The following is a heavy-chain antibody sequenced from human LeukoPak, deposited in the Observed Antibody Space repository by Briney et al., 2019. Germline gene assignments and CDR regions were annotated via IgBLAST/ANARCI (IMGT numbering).Heavy chain of an antibody. CDR2: ISSSGSTI. Sequence: QPGGSLRLSCAASGFTFSSYEMNWVRQAPGKGLELVSYISSSGSTIYYADSVKGRFTISRDNAKNSLYLQMNSLRAEDTAVYYCARADYGSGSPPFDYWGQGTLVTVSS. CDR1: GFTFSSYE. CDR3: ARADYGSGSPPFDY. J-gene: IGHJ4*02. V-gene: IGHV3-48*03. D-gene: IGHD3-10*01.